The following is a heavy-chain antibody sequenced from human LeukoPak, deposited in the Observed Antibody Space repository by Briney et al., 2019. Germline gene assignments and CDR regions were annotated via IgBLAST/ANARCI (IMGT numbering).Heavy chain of an antibody. D-gene: IGHD3-9*01. CDR2: ISYDGSNK. Sequence: RGSLRLSCAASGFTFSSYGMHWVRQAPGKGLEWVAVISYDGSNKYYADSVKGRFTISRDNSKNTLYLQMNSLRAEDTAVYYCAKDPERYFDWLSDTRDYGMDVWGKGTTVTVSS. V-gene: IGHV3-30*18. J-gene: IGHJ6*04. CDR3: AKDPERYFDWLSDTRDYGMDV. CDR1: GFTFSSYG.